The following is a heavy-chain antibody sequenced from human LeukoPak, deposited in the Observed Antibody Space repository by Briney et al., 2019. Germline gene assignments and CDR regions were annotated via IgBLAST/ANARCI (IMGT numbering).Heavy chain of an antibody. CDR2: ISYDGSNK. Sequence: GGSLRLSCAVSGISVSSNYMNWVRQAPGKGLEWVAVISYDGSNKYYADSVKGRFTISRDNSKNTLYLQMNSLRAEDTAVYYCASSPGYCSGGSCYSLSDYYYYGMDVWGKGTTVTVSS. CDR3: ASSPGYCSGGSCYSLSDYYYYGMDV. J-gene: IGHJ6*04. D-gene: IGHD2-15*01. V-gene: IGHV3-30*19. CDR1: GISVSSNY.